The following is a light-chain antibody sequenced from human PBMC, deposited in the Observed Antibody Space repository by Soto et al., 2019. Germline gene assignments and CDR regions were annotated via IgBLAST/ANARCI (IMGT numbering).Light chain of an antibody. V-gene: IGKV3-20*01. CDR1: QTINNNY. Sequence: EIVLTQSPGTLPLSPGEIATLSCRASQTINNNYLAWYPQKPGQAPRLLIFGAYNRATGIPDRFSGSGSGTYITLTISRLEPGDFAVYYCHQYDDSPRETFGERTKVEIK. J-gene: IGKJ4*02. CDR2: GAY. CDR3: HQYDDSPRET.